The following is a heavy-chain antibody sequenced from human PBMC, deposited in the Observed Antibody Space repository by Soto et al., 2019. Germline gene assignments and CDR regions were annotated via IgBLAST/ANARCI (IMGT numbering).Heavy chain of an antibody. CDR2: IYYSGST. D-gene: IGHD3-3*01. Sequence: PSETLSLTCTVSGGSISSSSYYWGWIRQPPGKGLEWIGRIYYSGSTYYNPSLKSRVTISVETSKNQFSLKLSSVTAADTAVYYCARRPQYDFWSGYHILYYFDYWGQGTLVTVSS. V-gene: IGHV4-39*01. J-gene: IGHJ4*02. CDR1: GGSISSSSYY. CDR3: ARRPQYDFWSGYHILYYFDY.